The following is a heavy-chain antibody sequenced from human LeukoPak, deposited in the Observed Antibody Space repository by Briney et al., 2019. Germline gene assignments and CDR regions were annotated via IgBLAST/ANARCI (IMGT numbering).Heavy chain of an antibody. V-gene: IGHV4-59*08. CDR2: IFYSGST. CDR3: ARHGSVSSGALV. J-gene: IGHJ4*02. Sequence: SETLSLTCTVSGGSISSYYWSWIRRPPGKELEWIGYIFYSGSTNYNPSLKSRVTISVDTSKNQFSLKLSSVTAADTAVYYCARHGSVSSGALVWGQGTLVTVSS. CDR1: GGSISSYY. D-gene: IGHD3-22*01.